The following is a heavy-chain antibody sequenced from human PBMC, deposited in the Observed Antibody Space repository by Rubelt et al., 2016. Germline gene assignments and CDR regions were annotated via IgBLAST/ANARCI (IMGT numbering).Heavy chain of an antibody. D-gene: IGHD5-24*01. V-gene: IGHV1-18*01. J-gene: IGHJ4*02. CDR1: GYTFTSYG. Sequence: QVQLVQSGAEVKKPGASVKVSCKASGYTFTSYGISWVRQAPGQGLEWMGWISAYNGNTNYAQKVQGRVTMTTDTSTSTADMELRGLRSDDTAVYYCARDLTYNLPAYWGQGTLVTVSS. CDR2: ISAYNGNT. CDR3: ARDLTYNLPAY.